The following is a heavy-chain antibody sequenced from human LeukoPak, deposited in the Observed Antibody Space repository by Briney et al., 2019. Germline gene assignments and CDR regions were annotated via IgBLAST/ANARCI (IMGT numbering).Heavy chain of an antibody. J-gene: IGHJ4*02. CDR3: ARVEYDILTGSAEFDY. V-gene: IGHV3-21*01. Sequence: SGGSLRLSYAASGFTFSSYSMNWVRQAPGKGLEWVSSISSSSSYIYYADSVKGRFTISRDNAKNSLYLQMNSLRAEDTAVYYCARVEYDILTGSAEFDYWGQGTLVTVSS. CDR1: GFTFSSYS. CDR2: ISSSSSYI. D-gene: IGHD3-9*01.